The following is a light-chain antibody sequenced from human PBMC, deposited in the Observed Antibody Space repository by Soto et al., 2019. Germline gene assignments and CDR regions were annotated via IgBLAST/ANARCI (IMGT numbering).Light chain of an antibody. CDR2: RAS. CDR3: QQYYGYPWT. CDR1: QSITDW. Sequence: DIQMTQSPSTLSASVGDRVTITCRASQSITDWLAWYQQKPGKAPDLLIYRASSLESGVPSRFSGSGSGTEFTLTISSLQPEDSATYYCQQYYGYPWTFGQGTEVEVK. J-gene: IGKJ1*01. V-gene: IGKV1-5*03.